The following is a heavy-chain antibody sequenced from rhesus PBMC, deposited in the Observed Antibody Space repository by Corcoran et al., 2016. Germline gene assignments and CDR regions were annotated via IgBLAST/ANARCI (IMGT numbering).Heavy chain of an antibody. V-gene: IGHV4-127*01. D-gene: IGHD4-17*01. Sequence: QVQLQESGPGLVKPSETLSLTCAVSGYSISSGYGWSWIRQPPGKGLEWIGYIGGSSGSNNYNPSLKSRVTISKDTSKNQFSLKLSSVTAADTAVYYCARRPMVGYFDYWGQGVLVTVSS. J-gene: IGHJ4*01. CDR3: ARRPMVGYFDY. CDR1: GYSISSGYG. CDR2: IGGSSGSN.